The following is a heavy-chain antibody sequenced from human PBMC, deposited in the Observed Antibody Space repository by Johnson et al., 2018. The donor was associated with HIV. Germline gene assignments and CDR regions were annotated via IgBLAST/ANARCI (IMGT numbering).Heavy chain of an antibody. V-gene: IGHV3-66*01. CDR2: INSGGST. J-gene: IGHJ3*02. Sequence: VQLVESGGGVVRPGGSLRLSCAASGFTFDDYAMHWVRQAPGKGLEWVSVINSGGSTYYADSVRGRFSISRDNSKNTLYLQMNSLRAEDTAVYYCARACRDGYTCDAFDIWGQGTMVTVSS. CDR3: ARACRDGYTCDAFDI. D-gene: IGHD5-24*01. CDR1: GFTFDDYA.